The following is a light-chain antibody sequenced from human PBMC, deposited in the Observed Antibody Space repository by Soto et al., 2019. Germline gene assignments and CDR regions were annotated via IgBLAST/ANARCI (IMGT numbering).Light chain of an antibody. CDR3: QSYDSSLSGSV. V-gene: IGLV1-40*01. J-gene: IGLJ3*02. CDR1: SSNIGAGYD. CDR2: GNS. Sequence: QAVVTQPPSVSGAPGQRVTISCTGSSSNIGAGYDVHWYQQLPGTAPKLLIYGNSNRPSGVPDRFSGSKSGTSASLAITGRQAEDGADYYCQSYDSSLSGSVFGGGTKLTVL.